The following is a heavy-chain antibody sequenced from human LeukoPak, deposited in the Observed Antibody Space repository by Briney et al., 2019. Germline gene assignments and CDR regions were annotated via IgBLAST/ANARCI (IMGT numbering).Heavy chain of an antibody. D-gene: IGHD2-2*01. CDR3: ARDLDSVRNIVVVPAASDY. Sequence: GGSLRLSCAASGFTFSSYGMHWVRQAPGKGLEWVAFIRYDGSNKYYADSVKGRFTISRDNSKNTLYLQMNSLRAEDTAVYYCARDLDSVRNIVVVPAASDYWGQGTLVTVSS. J-gene: IGHJ4*02. CDR1: GFTFSSYG. V-gene: IGHV3-30*02. CDR2: IRYDGSNK.